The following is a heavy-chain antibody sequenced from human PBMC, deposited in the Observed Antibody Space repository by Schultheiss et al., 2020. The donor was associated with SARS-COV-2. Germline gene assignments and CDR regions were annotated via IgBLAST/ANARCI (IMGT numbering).Heavy chain of an antibody. CDR2: IYYSGST. CDR3: ARGLRYNWKRFDP. J-gene: IGHJ5*02. Sequence: SETLSLTCTVSGGSISSGGYYWSWIRQPPGKGLEWIGYIYYSGSTNYNPSLKSRVTISVDTSKNQFSLKLSSVTAADTAVYYCARGLRYNWKRFDPWGQGTLVTVSS. D-gene: IGHD1-20*01. V-gene: IGHV4-61*08. CDR1: GGSISSGGYY.